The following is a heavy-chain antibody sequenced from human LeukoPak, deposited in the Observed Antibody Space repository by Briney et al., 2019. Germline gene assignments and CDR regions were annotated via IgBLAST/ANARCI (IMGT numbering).Heavy chain of an antibody. CDR2: IRSKANSYAT. D-gene: IGHD4-11*01. J-gene: IGHJ4*02. Sequence: GGSLRLSCAASGFTFSGSAMHWVRQASGKGLEWVGRIRSKANSYATAYAASVKGRFTISRDDSKNTAYLQMNSLKTEDTAVYYCTSRSYRGVDYFDYWGQGTLVTVSS. CDR3: TSRSYRGVDYFDY. CDR1: GFTFSGSA. V-gene: IGHV3-73*01.